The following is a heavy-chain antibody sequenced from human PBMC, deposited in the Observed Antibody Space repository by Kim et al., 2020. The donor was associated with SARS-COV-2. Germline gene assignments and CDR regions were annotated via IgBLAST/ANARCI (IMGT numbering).Heavy chain of an antibody. V-gene: IGHV3-9*01. J-gene: IGHJ4*02. CDR1: GFTFDDYA. D-gene: IGHD6-13*01. CDR3: AEDIWPSSSWIDY. CDR2: ISWNSGSI. Sequence: GGSLRLSCAASGFTFDDYAMHWVRQAPGKGLEWVSGISWNSGSIGYADSVKGRFTISRDNAKNSLYLQMNSLRTEDTALYYCAEDIWPSSSWIDYWGQGT.